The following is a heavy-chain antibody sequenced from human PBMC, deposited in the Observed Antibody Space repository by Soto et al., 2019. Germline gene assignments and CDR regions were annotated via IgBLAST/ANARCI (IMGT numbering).Heavy chain of an antibody. CDR1: GFTFSDYY. Sequence: PGGSLRLSCAASGFTFSDYYMSWIRQAPGKGLEWVSYISSSSSYTNYADSVKGRFTISRDNAKNSLYLQMNSLRAEDTAVYYCARESEDYYYGMDVWGQGTTVTVSS. CDR3: ARESEDYYYGMDV. CDR2: ISSSSSYT. V-gene: IGHV3-11*05. J-gene: IGHJ6*02.